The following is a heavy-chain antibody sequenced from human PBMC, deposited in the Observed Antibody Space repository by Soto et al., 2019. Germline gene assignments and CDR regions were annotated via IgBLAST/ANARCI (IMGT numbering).Heavy chain of an antibody. D-gene: IGHD2-2*01. V-gene: IGHV4-28*03. CDR1: GYSISSSNR. CDR3: ARGDYAKAFDI. J-gene: IGHJ3*02. Sequence: QVQLQESGPGLVKPSDTLSLICAVSGYSISSSNRWGWIRQPPGKGLEWIGNIYYSGSAYYNPSLKRRVTMSVDTSKNQCSLKLTSVTAVDTAVYYCARGDYAKAFDIWGQGTTVTVSS. CDR2: IYYSGSA.